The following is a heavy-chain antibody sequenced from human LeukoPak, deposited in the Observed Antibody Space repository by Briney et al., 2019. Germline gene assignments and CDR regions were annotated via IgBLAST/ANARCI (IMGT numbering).Heavy chain of an antibody. CDR2: ISYDGSNK. Sequence: GGSLRLSCAASGFTFSSYGMHGVRQAPGKGLEWVAVISYDGSNKYYADSVKGRFTISRDNSKNTLYLQMNSLRAEDTAVYYCARENFYGMDVWGQGTTVTVSS. CDR1: GFTFSSYG. CDR3: ARENFYGMDV. J-gene: IGHJ6*02. V-gene: IGHV3-30*03.